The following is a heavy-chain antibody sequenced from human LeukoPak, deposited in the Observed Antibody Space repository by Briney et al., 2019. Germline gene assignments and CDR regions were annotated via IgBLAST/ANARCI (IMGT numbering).Heavy chain of an antibody. D-gene: IGHD2-2*02. CDR1: GYSFPNYW. Sequence: GESLKISCKGSGYSFPNYWIGWVRQMPGKGLEWMGILYPGDSHTRYSPSFQDQVTISVDKSISTAYLQWSSLKASDTAMYYCARGPYAYTSSATLGSYNWFDPWGQGSLVTVSS. CDR2: LYPGDSHT. CDR3: ARGPYAYTSSATLGSYNWFDP. V-gene: IGHV5-51*01. J-gene: IGHJ5*02.